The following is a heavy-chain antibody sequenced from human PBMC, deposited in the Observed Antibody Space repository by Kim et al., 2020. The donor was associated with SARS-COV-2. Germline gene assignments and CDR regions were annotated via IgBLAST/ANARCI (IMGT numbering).Heavy chain of an antibody. CDR2: T. V-gene: IGHV4-39*07. CDR3: ARDLGWYRFDY. J-gene: IGHJ4*02. D-gene: IGHD3-3*01. Sequence: TYYNPSLKSRVTISVVTSKNQFSLKLTSVTAADAAVYYCARDLGWYRFDYWGLGPLVTVSS.